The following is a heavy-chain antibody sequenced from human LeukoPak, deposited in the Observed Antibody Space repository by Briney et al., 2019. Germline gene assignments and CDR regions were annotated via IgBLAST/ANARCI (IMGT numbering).Heavy chain of an antibody. V-gene: IGHV3-53*01. D-gene: IGHD6-19*01. CDR1: GFTVSSNY. J-gene: IGHJ4*02. CDR3: ARAGGLRIAVAPIDC. Sequence: GGSLRLSCAAYGFTVSSNYMSWVRQAPGKGLEWVSVIYSGGGTFYADSVKGRFTISRDNPKNMLYLQMNSLRAEDTAVYYCARAGGLRIAVAPIDCWGQGTLVTVSS. CDR2: IYSGGGT.